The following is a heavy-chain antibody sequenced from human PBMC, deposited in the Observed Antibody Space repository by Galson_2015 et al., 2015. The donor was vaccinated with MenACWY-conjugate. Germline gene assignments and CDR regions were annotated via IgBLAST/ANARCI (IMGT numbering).Heavy chain of an antibody. CDR1: RPSVPSNSAA. J-gene: IGHJ4*02. V-gene: IGHV6-1*01. Sequence: SAISRPSVPSNSAACHSIPPSPPSGLEWLGRPHHPPQRYNDYAVSVKSRITINPDTSKNQFSLQLNSVTPEDTAVYYCARVSSGWYLRDYFDYWGQGTLVTVSS. CDR2: PHHPPQRYN. CDR3: ARVSSGWYLRDYFDY. D-gene: IGHD6-19*01.